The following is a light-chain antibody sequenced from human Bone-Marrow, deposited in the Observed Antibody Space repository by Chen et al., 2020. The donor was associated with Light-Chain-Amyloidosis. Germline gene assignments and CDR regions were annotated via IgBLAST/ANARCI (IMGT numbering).Light chain of an antibody. Sequence: EIVLTQSPGTLSLSPGGGANLSCRDSQTISSNYLTWYQQNFGQAPRLLIYGSSSRATGIPDRFTGSGSGTDFTLTINRLEPEDFAMYYCQQYGTSPLTFGGGTKVEIK. CDR2: GSS. CDR1: QTISSNY. J-gene: IGKJ4*01. V-gene: IGKV3-20*01. CDR3: QQYGTSPLT.